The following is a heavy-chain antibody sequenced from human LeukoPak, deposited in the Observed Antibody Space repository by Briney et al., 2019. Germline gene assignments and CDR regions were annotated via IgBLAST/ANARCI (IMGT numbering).Heavy chain of an antibody. Sequence: SETLSLTCTVSGGSISSYYWSWIQQPPGKGLEWTGYIYTSGSANYNPSLKSRVTISVDTSKNQFSLKLSSVTAADTAVYYCARHASPHYFDYWGQGTLVTVSS. CDR2: IYTSGSA. CDR3: ARHASPHYFDY. V-gene: IGHV4-4*09. CDR1: GGSISSYY. D-gene: IGHD3-16*01. J-gene: IGHJ4*02.